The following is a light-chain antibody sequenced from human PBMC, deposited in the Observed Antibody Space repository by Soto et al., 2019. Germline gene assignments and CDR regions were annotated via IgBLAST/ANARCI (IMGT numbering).Light chain of an antibody. V-gene: IGLV2-14*01. CDR1: SSDVGGYNY. CDR2: EVS. CDR3: SSYTTSATYV. Sequence: SALTQPASVSGSPGQSITISCTGTSSDVGGYNYVSWYQHHPGKVPKPLISEVSKGPAGVSSRFSGSKSGNTASLTISGLQADDEADYFCSSYTTSATYVFGTGTKATVL. J-gene: IGLJ1*01.